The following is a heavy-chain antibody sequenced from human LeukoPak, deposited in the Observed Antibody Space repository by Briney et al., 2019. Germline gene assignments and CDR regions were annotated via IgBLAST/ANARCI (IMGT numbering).Heavy chain of an antibody. CDR1: GYTFTGYY. CDR2: INPDSGGT. V-gene: IGHV1-2*02. CDR3: ARDLGDTYGSVGDFDS. J-gene: IGHJ4*02. D-gene: IGHD3-10*01. Sequence: ASVKVSCKASGYTFTGYYMHWVRQTPGQGLEWMGWINPDSGGTIYAQNFQGRVTMTRDTSISTAYMELSSLRSDDTAVYYCARDLGDTYGSVGDFDSWGQGPLVTVSS.